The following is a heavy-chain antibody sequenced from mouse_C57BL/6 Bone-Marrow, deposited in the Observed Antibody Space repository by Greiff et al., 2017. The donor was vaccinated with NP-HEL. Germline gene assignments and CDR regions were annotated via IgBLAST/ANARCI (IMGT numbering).Heavy chain of an antibody. Sequence: EVQLPQSGPELVKPGASVKISCKASGYSFTGYYMNWVKQSPDKSLEWIGAINPSTGGNTYNQKFKAKATLTVDKSSSTSYKQIKILTSEDSAFYCCADDLDLPGVFAYWGQGTLVTVSA. CDR2: INPSTGGN. CDR3: ADDLDLPGVFAY. J-gene: IGHJ3*01. V-gene: IGHV1-42*01. D-gene: IGHD2-4*01. CDR1: GYSFTGYY.